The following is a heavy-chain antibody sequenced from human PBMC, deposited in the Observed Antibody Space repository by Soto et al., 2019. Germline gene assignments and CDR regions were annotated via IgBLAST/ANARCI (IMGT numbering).Heavy chain of an antibody. J-gene: IGHJ4*02. CDR2: IRSKAYSYAT. V-gene: IGHV3-73*01. D-gene: IGHD5-12*01. CDR1: GFSFSGSA. CDR3: LTSIREATRDFDY. Sequence: SLRLSCAASGFSFSGSAMYWVRQASGKGLEWVGRIRSKAYSYATAYGASLKGRFSIFRDDTKNTAYLQINSLKSEDTAVYYCLTSIREATRDFDYWGQGTLVTVSS.